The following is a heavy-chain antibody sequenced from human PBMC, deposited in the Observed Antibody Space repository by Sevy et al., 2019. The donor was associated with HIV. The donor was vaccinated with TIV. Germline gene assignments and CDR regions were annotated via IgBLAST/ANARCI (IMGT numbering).Heavy chain of an antibody. D-gene: IGHD2-2*01. CDR2: IYYSGST. V-gene: IGHV4-59*01. CDR3: ARGYCSSTSCPFDY. J-gene: IGHJ4*02. Sequence: SQTLSLTCTVSGGSISSYYWSWIRQPPGKGLEWFGYIYYSGSTNYNPSLKSRVTISVDTSKNQFSLKLSSVTAADTAVYYCARGYCSSTSCPFDYWGQGTLVTVSS. CDR1: GGSISSYY.